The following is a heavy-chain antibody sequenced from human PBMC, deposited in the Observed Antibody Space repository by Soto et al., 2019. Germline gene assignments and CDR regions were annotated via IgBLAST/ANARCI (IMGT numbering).Heavy chain of an antibody. D-gene: IGHD5-18*01. Sequence: QITLKESGPTLVKPTQTLTLTCTFSGFSLSTSGVGVGWIRQPPGKALEWLALIYWNDDKRYSPSLKSRLTITKDTSKNQVVLTMTNMDPVDTATYYCAHRQDHSHGQRLFDYWGQGTLVTVSS. CDR3: AHRQDHSHGQRLFDY. CDR1: GFSLSTSGVG. CDR2: IYWNDDK. V-gene: IGHV2-5*01. J-gene: IGHJ4*02.